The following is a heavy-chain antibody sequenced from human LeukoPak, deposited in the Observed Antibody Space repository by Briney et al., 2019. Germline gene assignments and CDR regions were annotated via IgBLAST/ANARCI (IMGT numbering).Heavy chain of an antibody. CDR1: GGSFSGYY. CDR3: ARESLNGMDV. V-gene: IGHV4-59*01. J-gene: IGHJ6*02. CDR2: IYYSGST. Sequence: SETLSLTCAVYGGSFSGYYWSWIRQPPGKGLEWIGYIYYSGSTNYNPSLKSRVTISVDTSKNQFSLKLSSVTAADTAVYYCARESLNGMDVWGQGTTVTVSS.